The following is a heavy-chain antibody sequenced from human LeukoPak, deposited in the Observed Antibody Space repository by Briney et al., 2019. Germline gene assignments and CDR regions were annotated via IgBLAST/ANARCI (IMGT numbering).Heavy chain of an antibody. CDR1: GYTLTELS. Sequence: ASVKVSCKVSGYTLTELSMHWVRQAPGKGLEWMGGFDPEDGETIYAQKFQGRATMTEDTSTDTAYMELSSLRSEDTAVYYCATARMVYAIRGWFDPWGQGTLVTVSS. CDR3: ATARMVYAIRGWFDP. J-gene: IGHJ5*02. CDR2: FDPEDGET. D-gene: IGHD2-8*01. V-gene: IGHV1-24*01.